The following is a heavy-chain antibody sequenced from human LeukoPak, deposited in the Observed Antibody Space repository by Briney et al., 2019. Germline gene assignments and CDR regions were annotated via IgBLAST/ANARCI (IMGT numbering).Heavy chain of an antibody. Sequence: GASVKVSCKASGYTFTSYDINWVRQAPGQGLEWMGWMNPNSGNTGYAQKFQGRVTMTRNTSISTAYMELSSLRSEDTAVYYCARAEPYYYYDSSGYRGYYYYYGMDVWGQGTTVTVSS. CDR3: ARAEPYYYYDSSGYRGYYYYYGMDV. CDR2: MNPNSGNT. CDR1: GYTFTSYD. D-gene: IGHD3-22*01. J-gene: IGHJ6*02. V-gene: IGHV1-8*01.